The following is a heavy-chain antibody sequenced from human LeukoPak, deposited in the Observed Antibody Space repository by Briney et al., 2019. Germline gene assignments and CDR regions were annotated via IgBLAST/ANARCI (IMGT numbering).Heavy chain of an antibody. CDR1: GFTFSTYG. Sequence: GGSLRLSCAGSGFTFSTYGMSWVRQAPNKGLEWLSTISGSGDSTYYADSVKGRFSISRDNSKNTLFLQMNSLRAEDTAIYYCAKWQYYGSGDDYWGQGTLVTVSS. J-gene: IGHJ4*02. D-gene: IGHD3-10*01. CDR2: ISGSGDST. V-gene: IGHV3-23*01. CDR3: AKWQYYGSGDDY.